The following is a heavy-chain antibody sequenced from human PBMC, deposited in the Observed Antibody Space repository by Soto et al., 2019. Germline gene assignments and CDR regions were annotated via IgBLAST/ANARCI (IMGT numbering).Heavy chain of an antibody. Sequence: ESLKRAWKGAGYSFTSYWVIWGRQMPGKCLEGMGRIYPSEACTNYSPSFQGHVTISADKSISTAYLRWSSLKASDTAMYYCATLPSTAYYYYGMDVWGQGTTVTVSS. CDR1: GYSFTSYW. J-gene: IGHJ6*02. CDR2: IYPSEACT. V-gene: IGHV5-10-1*01. D-gene: IGHD4-4*01. CDR3: ATLPSTAYYYYGMDV.